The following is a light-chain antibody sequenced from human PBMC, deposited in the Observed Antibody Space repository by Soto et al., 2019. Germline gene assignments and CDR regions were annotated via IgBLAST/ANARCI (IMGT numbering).Light chain of an antibody. Sequence: IVLTQSPATVSLSPGERATLSCRASQSVSSYLAWYQQKPGQAPRLLIYDASNRATGIPARFSGSGSGTDFTLTISDVQPEDFAVYYCQQYGSSPQTFGQGTKVDIK. CDR3: QQYGSSPQT. CDR1: QSVSSY. CDR2: DAS. J-gene: IGKJ1*01. V-gene: IGKV3-11*01.